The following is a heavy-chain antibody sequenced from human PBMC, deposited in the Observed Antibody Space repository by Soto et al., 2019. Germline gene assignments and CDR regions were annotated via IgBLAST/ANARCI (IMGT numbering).Heavy chain of an antibody. CDR1: GFTFSSYS. J-gene: IGHJ4*02. D-gene: IGHD1-7*01. Sequence: EVQLVESGGGLVKPGGSLRLSCAASGFTFSSYSMNWVRQAPGKGLEWVSSISSSSSYIYYADSVKGRFTISRDNAKNSLYLQMNSLRAEDTAVYYWAGEGYNWNYKGDYWGQGTLVTVSS. V-gene: IGHV3-21*01. CDR2: ISSSSSYI. CDR3: AGEGYNWNYKGDY.